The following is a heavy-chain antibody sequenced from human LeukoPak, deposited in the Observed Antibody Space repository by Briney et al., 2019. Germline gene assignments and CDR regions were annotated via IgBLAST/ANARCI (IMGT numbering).Heavy chain of an antibody. V-gene: IGHV3-33*06. CDR3: AKAYWDTFGWYYFDY. CDR2: IWYDGSNK. CDR1: GFTFSNYG. D-gene: IGHD3-16*01. Sequence: PGRSLRLSCAASGFTFSNYGMHWVRQAPGKGLEWVAIIWYDGSNKYYADSVKGRFTISRDNSKSTVYLQMNRLRPEDTAVYYCAKAYWDTFGWYYFDYWGQGTLVTVSS. J-gene: IGHJ4*02.